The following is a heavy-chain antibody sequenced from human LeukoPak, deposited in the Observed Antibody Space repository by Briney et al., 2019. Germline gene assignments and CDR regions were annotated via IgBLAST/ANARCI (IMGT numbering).Heavy chain of an antibody. D-gene: IGHD5-18*01. Sequence: SETLSLTCTVSGGSISSADYYWTWIRQPPGKGLEWIGYIYYSGSTYYSPSLKSRIDISIETSKNWFSLKLSSVTAADTAVYYCARRQPYSYATSGFDYWGQGTLVTVSS. CDR2: IYYSGST. V-gene: IGHV4-31*03. CDR3: ARRQPYSYATSGFDY. CDR1: GGSISSADYY. J-gene: IGHJ4*02.